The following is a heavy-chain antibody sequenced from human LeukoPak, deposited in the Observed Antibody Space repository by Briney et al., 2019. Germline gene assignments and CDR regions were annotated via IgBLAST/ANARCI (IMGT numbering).Heavy chain of an antibody. CDR3: AKPTFGGVIAPGYFDY. CDR1: GFTFSSYG. V-gene: IGHV3-30*18. J-gene: IGHJ4*02. Sequence: GGSLRLSCAASGFTFSSYGMHWVRQAPGKGLEWVAVISYDGSNKYYADSVKGRFTISRDNSKNTLYLQMNSLRAEDTAVYYCAKPTFGGVIAPGYFDYWGQGTLVTVSP. CDR2: ISYDGSNK. D-gene: IGHD3-16*02.